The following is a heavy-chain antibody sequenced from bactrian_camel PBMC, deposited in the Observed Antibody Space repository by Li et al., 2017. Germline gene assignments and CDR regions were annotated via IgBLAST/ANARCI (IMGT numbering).Heavy chain of an antibody. CDR3: ASAPDGWHGFWDS. CDR2: IRNSDGAAT. J-gene: IGHJ4*01. CDR1: GHSRGSNC. V-gene: IGHV3S61*01. Sequence: HVQLVESGGDSVQPGGSLRLTCVVSGHSRGSNCVGWFRLPPGRAPAEREGIAAIRNSDGAATYYVDHVKGRFTASADNAKNTVYLQMNSLKPEDTALYYCASAPDGWHGFWDSWGQGTQVTVS. D-gene: IGHD7*01.